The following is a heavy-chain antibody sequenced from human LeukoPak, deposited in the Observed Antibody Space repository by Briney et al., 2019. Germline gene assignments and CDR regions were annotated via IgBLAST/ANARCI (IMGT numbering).Heavy chain of an antibody. CDR3: ARGSEDIVATGNFDY. D-gene: IGHD5-12*01. J-gene: IGHJ4*02. CDR1: GYTFTSYD. V-gene: IGHV1-8*03. Sequence: ASVKVSCKASGYTFTSYDINWVRQATGQGLEWMGWMNPNSGNTGCAQKFQGRVTITRDTSISTAYMELSSLRSEDTAVYYCARGSEDIVATGNFDYWGQGTLVTVPS. CDR2: MNPNSGNT.